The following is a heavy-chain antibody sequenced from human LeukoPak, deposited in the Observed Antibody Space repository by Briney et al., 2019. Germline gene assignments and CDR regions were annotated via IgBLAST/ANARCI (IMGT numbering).Heavy chain of an antibody. V-gene: IGHV3-13*01. CDR2: IGTVGDT. D-gene: IGHD3-9*01. CDR1: GFTFSTYD. J-gene: IGHJ4*02. CDR3: VRESNDFLTGYYDY. Sequence: PGGSLRLSCAASGFTFSTYDFHWVRQATGKGLEWVSAIGTVGDTHYPGSVKGRFTIPRENAKNSVYLQMDSLRAGDTAVYYCVRESNDFLTGYYDYWGQGILVTVSS.